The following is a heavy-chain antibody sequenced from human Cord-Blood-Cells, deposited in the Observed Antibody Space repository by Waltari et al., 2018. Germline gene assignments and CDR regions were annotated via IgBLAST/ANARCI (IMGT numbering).Heavy chain of an antibody. D-gene: IGHD6-13*01. J-gene: IGHJ5*02. CDR2: ISSSSSYI. V-gene: IGHV3-21*01. CDR1: GFTFSSYS. Sequence: EVQLVESGGGLVKPGGSLRLSCAASGFTFSSYSINWVRQAPGKGLEWVSSISSSSSYIYYADSVKGRFTISRDNAKNSLYLQMNSLRAEDTAVYYCARDSSSSSNWFDPWGQGTLVTVSS. CDR3: ARDSSSSSNWFDP.